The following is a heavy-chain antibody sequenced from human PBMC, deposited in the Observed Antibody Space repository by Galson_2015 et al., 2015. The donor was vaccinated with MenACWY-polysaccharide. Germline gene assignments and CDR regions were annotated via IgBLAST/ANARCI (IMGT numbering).Heavy chain of an antibody. D-gene: IGHD5-12*01. CDR1: GFTFRNYG. CDR2: IWYDGSKT. J-gene: IGHJ6*03. Sequence: SLRLSCATSGFTFRNYGMHWVRQAPGKGLEWVAIIWYDGSKTYHADSVKDRFTISRDNSKNTLYLQMNSLRVEDTALYYCATVRGSAPNFYIDARGKGTTVTVAS. V-gene: IGHV3-33*01. CDR3: ATVRGSAPNFYIDA.